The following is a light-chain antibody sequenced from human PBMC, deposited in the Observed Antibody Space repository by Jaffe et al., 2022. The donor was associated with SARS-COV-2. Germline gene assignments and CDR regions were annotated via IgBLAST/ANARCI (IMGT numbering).Light chain of an antibody. V-gene: IGLV1-47*01. CDR1: SSNIGANY. J-gene: IGLJ3*02. CDR3: EAWDDSLSGWV. Sequence: QSVLTQPPSASGTPGQRVTISCSGSSSNIGANYVYWYQQLPGTAPKLLIYRNNQRPSGVPDRFSGSKSGTSGALAISGLRSEDESDYYCEAWDDSLSGWVFGGGTKLTVL. CDR2: RNN.